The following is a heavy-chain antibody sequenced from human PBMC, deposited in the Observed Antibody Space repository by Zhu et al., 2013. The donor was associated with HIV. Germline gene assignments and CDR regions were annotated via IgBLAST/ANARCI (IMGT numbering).Heavy chain of an antibody. CDR2: INPNNGGT. CDR3: ARSRTVEEAEYFQH. J-gene: IGHJ1*01. CDR1: GYSFIGYY. Sequence: QVQLVQSGAEVKKPGASVKVSCKASGYSFIGYYIHWVRQAPGQGLEWMGWINPNNGGTNSAQKFQGRVTMTRDTSISTAYMELSRLRFDDTAVYYCARSRTVEEAEYFQHWGQGILVTVSS. D-gene: IGHD4-17*01. V-gene: IGHV1-2*02.